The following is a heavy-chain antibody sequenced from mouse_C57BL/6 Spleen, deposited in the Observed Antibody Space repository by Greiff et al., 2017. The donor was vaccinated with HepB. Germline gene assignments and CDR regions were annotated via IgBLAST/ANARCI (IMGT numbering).Heavy chain of an antibody. CDR1: GYTFTSYT. V-gene: IGHV1-4*01. Sequence: VQLQESGAELARPGASVKMSCKASGYTFTSYTMHWVKQRPGQGLEWIGYINPSSGYTKYNQKFKDKATLTADKSSSTAYMQLSSLTSEDSAVYYCARLRGNFGIDYWGQGTTLTVSS. CDR2: INPSSGYT. CDR3: ARLRGNFGIDY. D-gene: IGHD2-1*01. J-gene: IGHJ2*01.